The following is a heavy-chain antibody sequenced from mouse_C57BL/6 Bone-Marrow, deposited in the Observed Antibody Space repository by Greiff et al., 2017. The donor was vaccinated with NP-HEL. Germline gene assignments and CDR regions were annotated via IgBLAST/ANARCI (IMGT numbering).Heavy chain of an antibody. J-gene: IGHJ3*01. CDR2: ISSGGSYT. D-gene: IGHD2-4*01. CDR3: ASPYDYDVAWFAY. V-gene: IGHV5-6*02. CDR1: GFTFSSYG. Sequence: DVKLVESGGDLVKPGGSLKLSCAASGFTFSSYGMSWVRPTPDKRLAWVATISSGGSYTYYPDSVKGRFTISRDNAKNTLYLQMSSLKSEDTAMYYCASPYDYDVAWFAYWGQGTLVTVSA.